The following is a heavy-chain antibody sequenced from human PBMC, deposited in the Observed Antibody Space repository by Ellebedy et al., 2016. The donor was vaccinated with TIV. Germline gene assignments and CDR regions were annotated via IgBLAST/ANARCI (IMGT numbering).Heavy chain of an antibody. D-gene: IGHD1-26*01. V-gene: IGHV3-15*01. J-gene: IGHJ4*02. CDR3: TRLNMGASDY. Sequence: GESLKISCATSGFSFYHYWMSWVRQAPGKGLECVGRIRSKSDGGATEYVAPVKGRFTISRDDSKNTLYLQMNSLKTEDTGVYYCTRLNMGASDYWGQGTLVTVSS. CDR1: GFSFYHYW. CDR2: IRSKSDGGAT.